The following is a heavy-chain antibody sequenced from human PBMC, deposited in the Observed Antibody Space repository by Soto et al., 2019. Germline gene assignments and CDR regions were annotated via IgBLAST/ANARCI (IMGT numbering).Heavy chain of an antibody. CDR2: IYPGDSDT. CDR1: GYSFTSYW. CDR3: ARQDYGDPEFYYYMDV. D-gene: IGHD4-17*01. Sequence: GESLKISCKGSGYSFTSYWIGWVRQMPGKGLEWMGIIYPGDSDTRYSPSFQGQVTISADKSISTAYLQWGSLKASDTAMYYCARQDYGDPEFYYYMDVWGKGTTVTVSS. V-gene: IGHV5-51*01. J-gene: IGHJ6*03.